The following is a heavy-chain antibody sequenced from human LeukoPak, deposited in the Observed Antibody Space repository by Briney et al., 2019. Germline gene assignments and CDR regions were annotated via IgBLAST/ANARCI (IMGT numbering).Heavy chain of an antibody. CDR2: ISSSGSTI. J-gene: IGHJ5*02. CDR1: GFTFSDYY. V-gene: IGHV3-11*01. Sequence: GGSLRLSCAASGFTFSDYYMSWIRQAPGKGLEWVSYISSSGSTIYYADSVKGRFTISRDNVKNSLYLQMNSLRAEDTAVYYCLVDTAMVTGNWFDPWGQGTLVTVSS. D-gene: IGHD5-18*01. CDR3: LVDTAMVTGNWFDP.